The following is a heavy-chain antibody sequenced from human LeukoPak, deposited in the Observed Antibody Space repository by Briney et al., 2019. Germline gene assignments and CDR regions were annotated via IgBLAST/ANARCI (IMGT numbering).Heavy chain of an antibody. Sequence: GGSLRLSCAASGFTLSSYSMNWVRQAPGKGLEWVSSISSSGSYIYYADSVKGRFTISRDNAENSLYLQMTSLRAEDTAVYYCARGPWSPYGMDVWGQGTTVTVSS. CDR2: ISSSGSYI. CDR3: ARGPWSPYGMDV. J-gene: IGHJ6*02. CDR1: GFTLSSYS. D-gene: IGHD1-26*01. V-gene: IGHV3-21*04.